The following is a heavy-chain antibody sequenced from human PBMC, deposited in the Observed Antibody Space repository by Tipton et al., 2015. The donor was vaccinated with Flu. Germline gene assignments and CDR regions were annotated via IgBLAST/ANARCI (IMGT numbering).Heavy chain of an antibody. J-gene: IGHJ3*02. CDR3: ARDGYYDSSGYYYLRAFDI. CDR2: ISAYKGNT. Sequence: QSEAEVKKPGASVKVSCKASGYSFTSYGISWVRQAPGQGLEWMGWISAYKGNTNYAQKLQGRVTMTTDTSTSTAYMELRSLRSDDTAVYYCARDGYYDSSGYYYLRAFDIWGQGTKVTVSS. D-gene: IGHD3-22*01. CDR1: GYSFTSYG. V-gene: IGHV1-18*01.